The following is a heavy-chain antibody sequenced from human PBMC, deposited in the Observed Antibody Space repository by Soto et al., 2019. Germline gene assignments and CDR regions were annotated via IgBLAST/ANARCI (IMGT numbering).Heavy chain of an antibody. CDR1: GGSFDGYY. D-gene: IGHD3-3*01. CDR2: IHHSGRT. V-gene: IGHV4-34*01. J-gene: IGHJ4*02. Sequence: QVHLQQWGAGLLKPSETLSLTCALYGGSFDGYYWSWVRQSPGKGLEWIGEIHHSGRTKYNPSLKSRVSLSVDTSTKHFSLRLTSVTAADRGVYYCARGVDSWSGYLFWGQGTLVTVSS. CDR3: ARGVDSWSGYLF.